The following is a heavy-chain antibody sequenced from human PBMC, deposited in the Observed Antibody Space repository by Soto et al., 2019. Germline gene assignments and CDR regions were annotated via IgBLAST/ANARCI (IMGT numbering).Heavy chain of an antibody. CDR2: LNPNSGNT. D-gene: IGHD3-3*01. J-gene: IGHJ6*02. CDR1: GYTFTSYD. CDR3: AIALLPTYYDFWSGYYGRDGMDV. Sequence: GASVKVSCKASGYTFTSYDINWVRQATGQGLEWMGRLNPNSGNTGYAQKFQGRVTMTRNTSISTAYMELSSLRSEDTAVYYCAIALLPTYYDFWSGYYGRDGMDVWGQGTTVTVSS. V-gene: IGHV1-8*01.